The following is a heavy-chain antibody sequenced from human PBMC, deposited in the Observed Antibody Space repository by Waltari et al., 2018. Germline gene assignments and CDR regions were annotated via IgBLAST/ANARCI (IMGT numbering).Heavy chain of an antibody. Sequence: EVQLLESGGGLVQPGGSLSLSCAASGFTFSSSAMSWVRQAPGKGLEWVSPISGSGDSTYYADSVKGRFTISRDNSKNTLYLQMNSLRAEDTAVYYCAKVRDSSDWSPFDYWGQGILVTVSS. V-gene: IGHV3-23*01. D-gene: IGHD6-19*01. CDR3: AKVRDSSDWSPFDY. J-gene: IGHJ4*02. CDR1: GFTFSSSA. CDR2: ISGSGDST.